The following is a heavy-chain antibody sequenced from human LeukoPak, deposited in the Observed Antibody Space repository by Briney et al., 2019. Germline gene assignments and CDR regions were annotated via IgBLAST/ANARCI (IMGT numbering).Heavy chain of an antibody. Sequence: GGSLRLSCAASGFTFSSYAMSWVRQAPGKGLEWVLAISGSGGSTYYADSVKGRFTISRGNSKNTLYLQMNSLRAEDTAVYYCAKDETRITIFGVVISHWFDPWGQGTLVTVSS. CDR1: GFTFSSYA. J-gene: IGHJ5*02. D-gene: IGHD3-3*01. V-gene: IGHV3-23*01. CDR2: ISGSGGST. CDR3: AKDETRITIFGVVISHWFDP.